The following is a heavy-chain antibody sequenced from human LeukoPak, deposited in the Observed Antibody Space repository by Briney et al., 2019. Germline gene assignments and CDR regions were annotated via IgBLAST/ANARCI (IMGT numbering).Heavy chain of an antibody. D-gene: IGHD2-21*02. CDR2: IWYDGRNK. CDR3: AKEYEAYCGGDRYSHFQD. V-gene: IGHV3-33*06. CDR1: GFTFSSYG. Sequence: HPGRSLRLSCAASGFTFSSYGMHWVRQAPGKGLEWVAVIWYDGRNKYYADSVKGRFSISRDNSKNTLYLQMNSLRAEDTAVYYCAKEYEAYCGGDRYSHFQDWGQGTLVTVSS. J-gene: IGHJ1*01.